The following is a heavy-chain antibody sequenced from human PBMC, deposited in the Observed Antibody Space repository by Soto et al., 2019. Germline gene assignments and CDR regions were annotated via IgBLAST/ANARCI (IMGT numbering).Heavy chain of an antibody. CDR2: ISWDGGST. Sequence: GGSLSLSCSASGFTFDDYTMHWVRPAPGKGLEWVSLISWDGGSTYYADSVKGRFTISRDNSKNSLYLQMNSLRTEDTTLYYCAKTLRYFDWLSSWGQGTLVTVSS. J-gene: IGHJ4*02. D-gene: IGHD3-9*01. CDR1: GFTFDDYT. CDR3: AKTLRYFDWLSS. V-gene: IGHV3-43*01.